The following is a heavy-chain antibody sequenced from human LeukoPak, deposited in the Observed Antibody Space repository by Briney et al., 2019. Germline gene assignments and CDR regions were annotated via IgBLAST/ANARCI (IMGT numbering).Heavy chain of an antibody. Sequence: SETLSLTCGVSGGSITSTNYWTWVRQPPGKGLEWIGEVNLQGSTNYTPSLMGRVAISVDMSENHISLQLTSVTAADTAVYYCAREGGPYRPLDYSGQGTLVTVSP. CDR3: AREGGPYRPLDY. J-gene: IGHJ4*02. V-gene: IGHV4-4*02. CDR2: VNLQGST. CDR1: GGSITSTNY.